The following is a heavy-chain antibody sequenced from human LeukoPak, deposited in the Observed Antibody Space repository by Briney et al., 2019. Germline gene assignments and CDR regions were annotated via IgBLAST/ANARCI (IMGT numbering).Heavy chain of an antibody. CDR1: GFTFSDYY. CDR3: ARDDGDSSGYYYGH. D-gene: IGHD3-22*01. V-gene: IGHV3-11*04. Sequence: GGSLRLSCAASGFTFSDYYMSWIRQAPGKGLEWVSSISSSGSTIYYSDSVKGRFTISRDNAKNSLYLQMNSLRAEDTAVYYCARDDGDSSGYYYGHWGQGTLVTVSS. J-gene: IGHJ4*02. CDR2: ISSSGSTI.